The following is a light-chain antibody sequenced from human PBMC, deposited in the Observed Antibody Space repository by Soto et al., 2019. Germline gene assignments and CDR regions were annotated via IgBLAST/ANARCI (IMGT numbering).Light chain of an antibody. V-gene: IGKV3-15*01. CDR2: GAS. CDR3: QQYNNWPRT. J-gene: IGKJ1*01. Sequence: EIVMTQSPATLSVSPGERAALSCRASQSVSSNLAWYLQKPGQAPSLLIYGASTRATGVPARFSVSGSGTEFTLTISSLQSEDFAVYYCQQYNNWPRTFGQGTKVEIK. CDR1: QSVSSN.